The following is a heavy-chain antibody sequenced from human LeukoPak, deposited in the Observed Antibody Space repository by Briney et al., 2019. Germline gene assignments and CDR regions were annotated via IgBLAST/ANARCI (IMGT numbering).Heavy chain of an antibody. Sequence: GESLKISCKGSAYRFTTYWIGWVRQMPGKGLEWMGIIYPGDSDTTYSPSFEGQVTISADKSIGTAYLQWSSLKASDTAMYYCASKKEEWGDFDYWGQGTLVTVSS. D-gene: IGHD3-3*01. J-gene: IGHJ4*02. V-gene: IGHV5-51*01. CDR3: ASKKEEWGDFDY. CDR2: IYPGDSDT. CDR1: AYRFTTYW.